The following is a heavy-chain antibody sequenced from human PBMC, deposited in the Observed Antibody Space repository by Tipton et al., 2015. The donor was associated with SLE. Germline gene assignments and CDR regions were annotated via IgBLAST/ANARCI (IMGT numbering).Heavy chain of an antibody. J-gene: IGHJ4*02. CDR3: ARSSGDSLYYFNY. D-gene: IGHD2-15*01. Sequence: TLSLTCSVSGGSISSGGYSWSWIRQPPGKGLEWIGFIYHSGSTYYNPSLESRVTISQDRSKNQFSLKLSSVTAADTAVYYCARSSGDSLYYFNYWGQGTPVSVSS. CDR1: GGSISSGGYS. CDR2: IYHSGST. V-gene: IGHV4-30-2*01.